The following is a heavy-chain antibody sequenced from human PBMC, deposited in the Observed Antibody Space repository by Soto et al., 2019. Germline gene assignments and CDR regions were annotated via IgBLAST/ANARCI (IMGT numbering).Heavy chain of an antibody. D-gene: IGHD3-16*02. CDR1: GGSISSSSYY. CDR2: IYYSGST. CDR3: ARSSDLGELSLYAWFDP. J-gene: IGHJ5*02. V-gene: IGHV4-39*01. Sequence: SETLSLTCTVSGGSISSSSYYWGWIRQPPGKGLEWIGSIYYSGSTYYNPSLKSRVTISVDTSKNQFSLKLSSVTAADTAVYYCARSSDLGELSLYAWFDPWGQGTLVTVSS.